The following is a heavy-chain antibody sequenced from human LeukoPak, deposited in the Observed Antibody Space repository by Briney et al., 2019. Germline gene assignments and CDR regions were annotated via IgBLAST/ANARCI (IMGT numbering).Heavy chain of an antibody. Sequence: SETLSLTCTVSGGSISSYYWSWIRQPPGKGLEGIGDIYYSGSTNYNPSLKSRVTISVDTSKNQFSLKLSSVTAADTAVYYCAKDVRSDYFDYWGQGTLVTVSS. CDR3: AKDVRSDYFDY. J-gene: IGHJ4*02. CDR2: IYYSGST. V-gene: IGHV4-59*01. CDR1: GGSISSYY.